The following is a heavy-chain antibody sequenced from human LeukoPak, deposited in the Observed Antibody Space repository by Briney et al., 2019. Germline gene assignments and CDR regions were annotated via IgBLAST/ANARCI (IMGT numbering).Heavy chain of an antibody. CDR2: IGTAGDP. CDR3: AKDKGRILIAAPKDALDN. J-gene: IGHJ3*02. D-gene: IGHD6-6*01. Sequence: GGSLRLSCAASGFIFRCYDIHWVRQATRKGLEWVSPIGTAGDPYYPGSVKGRFTISRDNAKNTLYLQMNSLRVDDTAIYHCAKDKGRILIAAPKDALDNWGQGTTVAVSS. CDR1: GFIFRCYD. V-gene: IGHV3-13*05.